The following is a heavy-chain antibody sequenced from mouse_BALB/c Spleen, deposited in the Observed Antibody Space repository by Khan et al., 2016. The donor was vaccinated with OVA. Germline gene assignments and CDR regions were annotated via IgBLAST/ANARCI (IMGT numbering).Heavy chain of an antibody. D-gene: IGHD2-1*01. CDR1: GFTFSSYT. V-gene: IGHV5-9*03. J-gene: IGHJ3*01. CDR3: ARSNYGTFAD. Sequence: LVESGGGLVKPGGSLKLSCAASGFTFSSYTMSWVRQTPEKRLEWVATISSGGDNTYYPDSVKGRFTISRDNAKNNLYLQMSSLRSEDTALYYCARSNYGTFADWGQGTLVTVSA. CDR2: ISSGGDNT.